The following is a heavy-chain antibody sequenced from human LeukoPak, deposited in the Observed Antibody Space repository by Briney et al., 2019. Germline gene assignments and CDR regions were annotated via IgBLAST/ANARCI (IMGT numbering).Heavy chain of an antibody. CDR2: IYSGGST. J-gene: IGHJ4*02. CDR1: GFTVSSNY. V-gene: IGHV3-66*01. D-gene: IGHD3-9*01. CDR3: ARSRGRSAGDILTGYADY. Sequence: PGGSLRLSCAASGFTVSSNYMSWVRQAPGKGLEWVSVIYSGGSTYYADSVKGRFTISRDNSKNTLYLQMNSLRAEDTAVYYCARSRGRSAGDILTGYADYWGQGTLVTVSS.